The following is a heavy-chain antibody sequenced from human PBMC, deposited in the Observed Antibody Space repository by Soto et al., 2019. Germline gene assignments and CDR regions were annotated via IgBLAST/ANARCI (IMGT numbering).Heavy chain of an antibody. V-gene: IGHV4-30-4*01. CDR1: GGSISSGDYY. CDR2: IYYSGST. Sequence: QVQLQESGPGLVKPSQTLSLTCTVSGGSISSGDYYWSWIRQPPGKGLEWIGYIYYSGSTYYNPYRKSRVTISVYTSKSQLSLKLSSVTAADTAVYYCARGGDGYNYDLFDYWGQGTLVTVSS. D-gene: IGHD5-12*01. CDR3: ARGGDGYNYDLFDY. J-gene: IGHJ4*02.